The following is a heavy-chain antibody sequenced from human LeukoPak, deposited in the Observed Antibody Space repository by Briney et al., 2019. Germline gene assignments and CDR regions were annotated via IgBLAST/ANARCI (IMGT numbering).Heavy chain of an antibody. CDR2: ISSSSTYI. D-gene: IGHD1-14*01. J-gene: IGHJ4*02. CDR3: AREGDGALTYDY. V-gene: IGHV3-21*06. CDR1: GFTFSRNG. Sequence: GGSLRLSCAASGFTFSRNGMNWIRQAPGQGLEWVSSISSSSTYIYYVDSVKGRFTISRDNAKNSLYLQMNSLRAEDTAVYYCAREGDGALTYDYWGQGTLVTVSS.